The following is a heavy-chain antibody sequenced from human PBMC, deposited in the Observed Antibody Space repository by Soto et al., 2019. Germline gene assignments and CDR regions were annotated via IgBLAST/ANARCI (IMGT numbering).Heavy chain of an antibody. J-gene: IGHJ6*02. V-gene: IGHV4-39*01. CDR1: GGSISSSSYY. CDR2: IYYSGST. D-gene: IGHD6-6*01. Sequence: SETLSLTCTVSGGSISSSSYYWGWIRQPPGKGLEWIGSIYYSGSTYYNPSLKSRVTISVDTSKNQYSLKLSSVTAAETAVYYCARVLSLVRSIAARLYYYYYYGMDVWGQGTTVTVSS. CDR3: ARVLSLVRSIAARLYYYYYYGMDV.